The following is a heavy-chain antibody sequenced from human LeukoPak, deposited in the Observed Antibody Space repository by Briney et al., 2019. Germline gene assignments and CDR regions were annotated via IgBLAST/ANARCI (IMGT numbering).Heavy chain of an antibody. V-gene: IGHV4-59*08. D-gene: IGHD5-12*01. CDR2: IYYSGST. Sequence: SETLSLTCTVSGGSISSYYWSWIRQPPGKGLEWIGYIYYSGSTNYNPSLKSRVTISVDTSKNQFSLKLSSVTAADTAVYYCARRGYSGYVDYWGQGTLVTVSS. J-gene: IGHJ4*02. CDR1: GGSISSYY. CDR3: ARRGYSGYVDY.